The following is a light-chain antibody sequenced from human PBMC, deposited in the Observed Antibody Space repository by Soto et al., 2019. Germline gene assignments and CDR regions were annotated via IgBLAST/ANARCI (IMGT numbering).Light chain of an antibody. CDR1: QNINTY. Sequence: DIQMTQSPYSLSAAVGDRVTIACRASQNINTYLNWYQQKPGKAPKLLMFDAASLQSGVPSRFSGSGSRTDFTLTITSLQPEDFATYYCQQGYSIHALTFGGGTKVELK. CDR2: DAA. J-gene: IGKJ4*01. CDR3: QQGYSIHALT. V-gene: IGKV1-39*01.